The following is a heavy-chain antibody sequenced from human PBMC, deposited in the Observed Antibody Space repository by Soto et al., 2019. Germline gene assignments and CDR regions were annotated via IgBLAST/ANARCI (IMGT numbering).Heavy chain of an antibody. CDR2: INPNSGGT. J-gene: IGHJ6*02. Sequence: ASVKVSCKASGYTCTGYYMHWVRQAPGQGLEWMGWINPNSGGTNYAQKFQGRVTMTRDTSISTAYMELSRLRSDDTAVYYCARDGAAGTSRYYGMDVWGQGTTVTVSS. CDR1: GYTCTGYY. V-gene: IGHV1-2*02. CDR3: ARDGAAGTSRYYGMDV. D-gene: IGHD6-13*01.